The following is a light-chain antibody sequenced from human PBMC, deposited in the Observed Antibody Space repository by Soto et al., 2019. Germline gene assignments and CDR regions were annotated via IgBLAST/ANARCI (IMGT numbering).Light chain of an antibody. V-gene: IGKV3-20*01. CDR1: QSISSSY. Sequence: EIALTQSPGTLSLSPGERATLSCRASQSISSSYLAWYQQKPGQAPRPLIYGASSRATGIPDRFSGSGSGTDFTLTISRLEPEDFAVYYCQQYVSSPWTFGPGTKVEIK. CDR3: QQYVSSPWT. CDR2: GAS. J-gene: IGKJ1*01.